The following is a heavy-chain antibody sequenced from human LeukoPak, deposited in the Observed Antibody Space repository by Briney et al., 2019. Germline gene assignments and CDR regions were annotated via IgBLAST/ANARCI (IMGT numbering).Heavy chain of an antibody. V-gene: IGHV3-23*01. CDR3: AKDLGSGLLWFGELSHAFDY. CDR1: GGSFSGYY. CDR2: ISGSGGST. Sequence: ETLSLTCAVYGGSFSGYYWSWIRQAPGKGLEWVSAISGSGGSTYYADSVKGRFTISRDNSKNTLYLQMNSLRAEDTAVYYCAKDLGSGLLWFGELSHAFDYWGQGTLVTVSS. D-gene: IGHD3-10*01. J-gene: IGHJ4*02.